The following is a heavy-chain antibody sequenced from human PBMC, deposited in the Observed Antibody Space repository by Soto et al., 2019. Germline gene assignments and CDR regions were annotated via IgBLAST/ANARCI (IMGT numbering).Heavy chain of an antibody. J-gene: IGHJ5*02. CDR2: ISQSGST. CDR1: GQSFSGHT. CDR3: GRELASYNDH. D-gene: IGHD3-3*02. Sequence: QVQLQQWGAGLLKPSETLSLTCAVYGQSFSGHTWSWIRQSPGKGLEWIGEISQSGSTYYNPSLKTRVTISADTSKNQFSLTLNSVTAADTAVYYCGRELASYNDHWGQGTLVTVSS. V-gene: IGHV4-34*01.